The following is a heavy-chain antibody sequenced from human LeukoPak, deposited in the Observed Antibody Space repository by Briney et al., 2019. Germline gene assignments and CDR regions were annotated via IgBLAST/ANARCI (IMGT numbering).Heavy chain of an antibody. J-gene: IGHJ4*02. D-gene: IGHD5-18*01. Sequence: GGSLRLSCAASGFTFSTYAMSWVRQAPGKGLEWVSYISSSGSTIYYADSVKGRFTISRDNAKNSLYLQMNSLRAEDTAVYYCARSYSLTAMVPFDCWGQGTLVTVSS. CDR1: GFTFSTYA. V-gene: IGHV3-11*01. CDR2: ISSSGSTI. CDR3: ARSYSLTAMVPFDC.